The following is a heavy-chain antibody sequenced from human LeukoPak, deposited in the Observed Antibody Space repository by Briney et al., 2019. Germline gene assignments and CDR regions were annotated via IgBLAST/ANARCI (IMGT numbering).Heavy chain of an antibody. Sequence: GGSLRLSCAASGFTVSSNYMSWVRQAPGKGLAWVSTISGGSGSTYCADSVKGRFTISRDNSKNTLYLQMNSLRDEDTAVYYCAKHRFESGGYHSTDWGQGTLVTVSS. V-gene: IGHV3-23*01. CDR1: GFTVSSNY. J-gene: IGHJ4*02. D-gene: IGHD3-22*01. CDR3: AKHRFESGGYHSTD. CDR2: ISGGSGST.